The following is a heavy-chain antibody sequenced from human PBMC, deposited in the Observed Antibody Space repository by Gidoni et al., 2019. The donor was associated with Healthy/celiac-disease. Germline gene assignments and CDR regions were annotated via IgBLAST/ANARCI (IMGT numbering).Heavy chain of an antibody. CDR3: TRVPSSSWYVDWFDP. CDR1: GFPFGDYA. CDR2: IRSKAYGGTT. V-gene: IGHV3-49*03. Sequence: EVQLVESGGGLVQPGRSLRLSCTASGFPFGDYAMSWFRQAPGKGLEWVGFIRSKAYGGTTEYAASVKGRFTISRDDSKSIAYLQMNSLKTEDTAVYYCTRVPSSSWYVDWFDPWGQGTLVTVSS. D-gene: IGHD6-13*01. J-gene: IGHJ5*02.